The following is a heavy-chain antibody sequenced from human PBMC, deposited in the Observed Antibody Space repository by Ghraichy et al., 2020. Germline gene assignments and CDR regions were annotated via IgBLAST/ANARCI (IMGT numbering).Heavy chain of an antibody. CDR3: VGGAGWLYDY. D-gene: IGHD6-19*01. Sequence: GGSLRLSCAAPGLTFSDYWMNWVRQAPGRGLEWVANIKQDGSETNYVDSVRGRFTISRDNARRSLFLQMNNLRVDDTALYYCVGGAGWLYDYWGQGTVVTVSS. V-gene: IGHV3-7*03. CDR1: GLTFSDYW. CDR2: IKQDGSET. J-gene: IGHJ4*02.